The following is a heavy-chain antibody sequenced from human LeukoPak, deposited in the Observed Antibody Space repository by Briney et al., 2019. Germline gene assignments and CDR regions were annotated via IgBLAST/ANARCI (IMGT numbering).Heavy chain of an antibody. D-gene: IGHD3-3*01. J-gene: IGHJ4*02. CDR2: INTYNCNT. Sequence: VAVKVSCKASGYTFNSYDITWVRQAPGQGLEWMAWINTYNCNTNYAQKVQGRVTMTTDTSTSTAYMDLRSLRSDDTAVYYCARVLRYDFWSAYYFDYWGQGTLVTVS. CDR1: GYTFNSYD. V-gene: IGHV1-18*01. CDR3: ARVLRYDFWSAYYFDY.